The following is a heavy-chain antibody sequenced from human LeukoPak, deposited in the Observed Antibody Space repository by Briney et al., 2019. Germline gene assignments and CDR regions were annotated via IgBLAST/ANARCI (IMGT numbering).Heavy chain of an antibody. CDR3: ARGYGSGSFYYMDV. CDR1: GGSISSYA. J-gene: IGHJ6*03. CDR2: IFASGST. V-gene: IGHV4-4*07. D-gene: IGHD3-10*01. Sequence: PSETLSLTCTVSGGSISSYAWSWIRQPAGKGLEWIGRIFASGSTNYNPSLKSRVTISVDTSKNQFSLKLSSVTAADTAVYYCARGYGSGSFYYMDVWGKGTTVTISS.